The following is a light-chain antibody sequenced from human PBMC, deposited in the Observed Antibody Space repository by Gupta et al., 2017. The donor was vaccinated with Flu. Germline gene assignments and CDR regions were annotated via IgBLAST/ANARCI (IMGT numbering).Light chain of an antibody. CDR3: QQLINWPPIA. CDR2: DES. Sequence: EIVFTPSPAALSLSPGERATLSCRASQSVNSFLAWYQQKPGRAPRLLIYDESHRATGIPARFRGSGSGTKVHITISSREQEDFAVYYSQQLINWPPIAFGQGTHLEIK. J-gene: IGKJ5*01. V-gene: IGKV3-11*01. CDR1: QSVNSF.